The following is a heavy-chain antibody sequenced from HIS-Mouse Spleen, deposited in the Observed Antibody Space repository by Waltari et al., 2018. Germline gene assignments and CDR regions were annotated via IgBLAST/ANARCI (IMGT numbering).Heavy chain of an antibody. Sequence: HIFSNDEKSYSTSLKSRLTISKDTSKSQVVLTMTNMDPVDTVTYYCARIRYSSSYYFDYWGQGTLVTVSS. J-gene: IGHJ4*02. CDR3: ARIRYSSSYYFDY. D-gene: IGHD6-13*01. V-gene: IGHV2-26*01. CDR2: IFSNDEK.